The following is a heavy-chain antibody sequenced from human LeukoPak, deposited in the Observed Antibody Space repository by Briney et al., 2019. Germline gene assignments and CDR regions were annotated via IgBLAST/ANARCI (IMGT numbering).Heavy chain of an antibody. D-gene: IGHD6-19*01. CDR2: ISGDGSST. Sequence: EGSLRLSCGASEFTFSSHWMYWVRRAPGEGLVWVSRISGDGSSTNYADSVKGRFAISRDNAKNTLYLQMNSLRAEDTSAYYCARGSNGWSGIDYWGQGTLVTVSS. CDR3: ARGSNGWSGIDY. J-gene: IGHJ4*02. V-gene: IGHV3-74*01. CDR1: EFTFSSHW.